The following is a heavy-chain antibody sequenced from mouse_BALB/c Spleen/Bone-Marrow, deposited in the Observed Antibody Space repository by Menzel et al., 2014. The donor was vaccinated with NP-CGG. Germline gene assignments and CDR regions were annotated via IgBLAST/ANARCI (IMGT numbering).Heavy chain of an antibody. CDR1: EFSLTSYG. CDR3: ARGGSSRAWFAY. CDR2: IWAGGST. V-gene: IGHV2-9*02. Sequence: VQVVESGPGLVAPSQSLSITCTVSEFSLTSYGVHWVRQPPGKGLEWLGVIWAGGSTNYNSALMSRLSISKDNSKSQVLLKMNSLQTDDTAMYYCARGGSSRAWFAYWGQGTLVTVSA. D-gene: IGHD1-1*01. J-gene: IGHJ3*01.